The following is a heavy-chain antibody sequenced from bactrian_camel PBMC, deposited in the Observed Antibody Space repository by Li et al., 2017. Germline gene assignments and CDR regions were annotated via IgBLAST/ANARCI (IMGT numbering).Heavy chain of an antibody. CDR2: IAGDATKT. CDR1: GFTFSSYY. D-gene: IGHD2*01. J-gene: IGHJ6*01. V-gene: IGHV3-2*01. CDR3: ATRGVVVRGPPDEYIWFFGY. Sequence: HVQLVESGGDLVRPGGSLRLSCAASGFTFSSYYMSWVRQAPGKGLEWVSTIAGDATKTDYSDVLMGRFSVSRDNTKNTMYLQMNSLQSEDTGVYYCATRGVVVRGPPDEYIWFFGYWGQGTQVTVS.